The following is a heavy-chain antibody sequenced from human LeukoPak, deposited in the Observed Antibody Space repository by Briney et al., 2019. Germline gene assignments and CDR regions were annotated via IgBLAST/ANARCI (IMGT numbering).Heavy chain of an antibody. CDR3: AREAYSRSDGVYYIDY. V-gene: IGHV4-39*01. D-gene: IGHD6-13*01. CDR1: GGSMSSSSYY. Sequence: SETLSLTCTVSGGSMSSSSYYWGWIRQPPGKGLEWIRTFYYSGSTYYNPSLKSRVTISVDTSKNQFSLKLSSVTAADTAVYYCAREAYSRSDGVYYIDYWGQGTRVTVSS. CDR2: FYYSGST. J-gene: IGHJ4*02.